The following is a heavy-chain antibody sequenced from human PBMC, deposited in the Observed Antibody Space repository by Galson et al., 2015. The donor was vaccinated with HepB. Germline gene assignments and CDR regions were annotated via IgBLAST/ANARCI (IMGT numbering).Heavy chain of an antibody. CDR1: GFTFDDYT. CDR2: IRSKAYGGTT. J-gene: IGHJ4*02. V-gene: IGHV3-49*03. D-gene: IGHD6-13*01. CDR3: TRALYSNTWYPYQPVL. Sequence: SLRLSCAGSGFTFDDYTMSWFRQAPGKGLEWIGFIRSKAYGGTTDYAASVKGRFTISRDESKTIAYLQMNSLKTEDTAVYYCTRALYSNTWYPYQPVLWGQGTLVTVSS.